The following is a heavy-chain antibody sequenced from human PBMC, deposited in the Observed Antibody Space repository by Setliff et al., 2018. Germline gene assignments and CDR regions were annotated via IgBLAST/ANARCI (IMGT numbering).Heavy chain of an antibody. CDR2: ISPYSGES. CDR1: GFRFTSFG. CDR3: TRSRGPRVVLAADFDF. Sequence: ASVKVSCKTSGFRFTSFGFSWVRQAPGQGLEWMGWISPYSGESSYAQKFQDRLTVTADTSTKTTYMELRSLTSDDTAVYFCTRSRGPRVVLAADFDFWGQGTLVTVSS. J-gene: IGHJ4*02. V-gene: IGHV1-18*01. D-gene: IGHD3-16*01.